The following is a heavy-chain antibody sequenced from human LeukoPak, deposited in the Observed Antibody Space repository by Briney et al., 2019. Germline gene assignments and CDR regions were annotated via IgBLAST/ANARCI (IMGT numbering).Heavy chain of an antibody. J-gene: IGHJ6*02. CDR2: IYSGGST. V-gene: IGHV3-53*04. D-gene: IGHD2-2*01. CDR1: RFTVSSNY. CDR3: SRIPRYCSSTSCYGHYYYYGMDV. Sequence: GGSLRLSCAASRFTVSSNYMSWVRQAPGKGLEWVSVIYSGGSTYYADSVKGRFTISRHNSKNTLYLQMNSLRAEDTAVYYCSRIPRYCSSTSCYGHYYYYGMDVWGQGTTVTVSS.